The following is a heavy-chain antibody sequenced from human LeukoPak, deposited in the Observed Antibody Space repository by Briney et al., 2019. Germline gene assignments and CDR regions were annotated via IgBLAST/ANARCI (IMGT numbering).Heavy chain of an antibody. J-gene: IGHJ4*02. CDR2: IKKDGSQK. CDR1: GFTFSNKW. D-gene: IGHD3-22*01. V-gene: IGHV3-7*03. CDR3: AKDDGNYDSSGYYPD. Sequence: GGSLRLSCVASGFTFSNKWMSWVRQAPGKGPEWVATIKKDGSQKYYVDSVKGRFTISRDNAKNSLYLQMNSLRAEDTALYYCAKDDGNYDSSGYYPDWGQGTLVTVSS.